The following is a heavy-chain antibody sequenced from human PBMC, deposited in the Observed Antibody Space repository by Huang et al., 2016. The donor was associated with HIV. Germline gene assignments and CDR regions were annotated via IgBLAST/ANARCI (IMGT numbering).Heavy chain of an antibody. D-gene: IGHD4-17*01. Sequence: EVLLVESGGGLVQPGGSLRLSCVGSGFPFSNHWMTWVRQAPGKGVEWVASIKEDESKINYVDSVMGRFTISRDNAKNSVYLQMNSLREEDTALYFCARGPVPTVYWGQGTLVSVSS. V-gene: IGHV3-7*01. J-gene: IGHJ4*02. CDR3: ARGPVPTVY. CDR1: GFPFSNHW. CDR2: IKEDESKI.